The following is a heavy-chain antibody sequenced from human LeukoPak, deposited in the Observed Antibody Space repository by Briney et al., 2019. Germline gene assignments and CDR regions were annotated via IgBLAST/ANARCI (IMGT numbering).Heavy chain of an antibody. CDR3: ATYRQVLLPFES. Sequence: GGSLRLSCEASGFTFSTFAMIWVRQPPGKGLEWASSIFPSGGEIHYADSVRGRFTISRDNSKSTLSLQMNSLRAEDTAVYYCATYRQVLLPFESWGQGTLVTVSS. V-gene: IGHV3-23*01. CDR1: GFTFSTFA. CDR2: IFPSGGEI. J-gene: IGHJ4*02. D-gene: IGHD2-8*02.